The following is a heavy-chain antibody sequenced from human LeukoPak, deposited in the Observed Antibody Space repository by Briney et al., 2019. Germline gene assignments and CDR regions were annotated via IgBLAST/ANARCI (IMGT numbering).Heavy chain of an antibody. V-gene: IGHV3-9*01. Sequence: HSGGSLRLSCAASGFTFDEHAMHWVRQAPGKGLEWVSGISYSSETIGYVDSVKGRFTISRDNRKNSLYLQMNSLRPEDTALYYCAKDRGGGSQLGDAFDVWGQGTMVRVSS. D-gene: IGHD2-15*01. CDR2: ISYSSETI. J-gene: IGHJ3*01. CDR1: GFTFDEHA. CDR3: AKDRGGGSQLGDAFDV.